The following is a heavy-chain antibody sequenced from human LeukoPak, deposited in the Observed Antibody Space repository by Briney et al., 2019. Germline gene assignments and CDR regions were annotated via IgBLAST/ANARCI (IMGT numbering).Heavy chain of an antibody. D-gene: IGHD3-22*01. CDR2: ISSTGSTT. CDR1: GFTFSTYE. J-gene: IGHJ3*02. CDR3: ARDAGFYDSSAYYAFDT. V-gene: IGHV3-48*03. Sequence: GGSLRLSCAASGFTFSTYEMNWVRQAPGKGPEWVSYISSTGSTTYYADSVKGRFTISRDNAKNSLYLQMNSLRAEDTVLYYCARDAGFYDSSAYYAFDTWGHGAMVTVSS.